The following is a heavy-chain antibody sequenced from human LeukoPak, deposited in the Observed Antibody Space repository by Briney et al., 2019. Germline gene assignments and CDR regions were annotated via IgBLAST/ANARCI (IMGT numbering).Heavy chain of an antibody. J-gene: IGHJ1*01. CDR1: GFTFSSYA. V-gene: IGHV3-30-3*01. Sequence: SGRSLRLSCAASGFTFSSYAMHWVRQAPGKGLEWVAVISYDGSNKYYADSVKGRFTISRDNSKNTLYLQMNSLRAEDTAVYYCARGEDQSQYFQHWGQGTLVTVSS. CDR3: ARGEDQSQYFQH. CDR2: ISYDGSNK.